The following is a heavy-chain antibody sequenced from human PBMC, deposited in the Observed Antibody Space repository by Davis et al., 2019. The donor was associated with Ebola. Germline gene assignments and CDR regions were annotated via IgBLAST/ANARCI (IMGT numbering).Heavy chain of an antibody. CDR2: IIPIFGTA. CDR3: AGGACGSISCLDNGLRYKMDV. V-gene: IGHV1-69*06. J-gene: IGHJ6*04. CDR1: GGTFSSYA. D-gene: IGHD3-3*02. Sequence: SVKVSCKASGGTFSSYAISWVRQAPGQGLEWLGGIIPIFGTANYAQIFQGRVTITADKSTSTVYMEMKRLRSEDTAVYYCAGGACGSISCLDNGLRYKMDVWGKGTTVTVSS.